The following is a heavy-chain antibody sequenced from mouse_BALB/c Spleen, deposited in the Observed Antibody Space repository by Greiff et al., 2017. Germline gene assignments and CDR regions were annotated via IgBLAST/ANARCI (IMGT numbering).Heavy chain of an antibody. V-gene: IGHV14-4*02. Sequence: VQLKESGAELVRSGASVKLSCTASGFNIKDYYMHWVKQRPEQGLEWIGWIDPENGDTEYAPKFQGKATMTADTSSNTAYLQLSSLTSEDTAVYYCPFYGNGFAYWGQGTLVTVSA. J-gene: IGHJ3*01. CDR3: PFYGNGFAY. CDR1: GFNIKDYY. CDR2: IDPENGDT. D-gene: IGHD2-10*01.